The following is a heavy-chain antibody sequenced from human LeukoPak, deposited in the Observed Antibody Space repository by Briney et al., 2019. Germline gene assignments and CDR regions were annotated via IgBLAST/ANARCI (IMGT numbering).Heavy chain of an antibody. Sequence: SETLSLTCTVSGYSINSGYFWGWVRQPPGKGPEWIGSIFHTGDVYYNPSLRSRVTLSIDTSRNQVSLKVTSVTAADTAVYFCARRAYSAAYWKHFDCWGQGTPVTVSS. CDR1: GYSINSGYF. J-gene: IGHJ4*02. D-gene: IGHD1-1*01. V-gene: IGHV4-38-2*02. CDR2: IFHTGDV. CDR3: ARRAYSAAYWKHFDC.